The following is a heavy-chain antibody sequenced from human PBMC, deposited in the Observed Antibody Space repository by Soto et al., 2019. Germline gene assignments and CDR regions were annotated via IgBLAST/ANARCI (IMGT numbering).Heavy chain of an antibody. D-gene: IGHD6-19*01. J-gene: IGHJ6*02. CDR3: ARFSGSYYYAMDV. CDR1: GWSFSRYY. CDR2: INHSGVT. Sequence: SETLSLTCAVDGWSFSRYYGSWIRPPPGKGREWIGEINHSGVTNYKPSLKRRVTISVDTSKNQFSLQLKSVPAADTALYYCARFSGSYYYAMDVWGQGSTVTVSS. V-gene: IGHV4-34*01.